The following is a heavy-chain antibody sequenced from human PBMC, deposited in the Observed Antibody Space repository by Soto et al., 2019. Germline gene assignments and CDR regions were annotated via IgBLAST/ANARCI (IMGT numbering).Heavy chain of an antibody. CDR3: ARENCISTSCFYYYGMDV. CDR2: MYNTGST. Sequence: PSETLSLTCTVSGGSISSYYWSWIRQPPGKGLEWIGYMYNTGSTVYNPSLKSRVTISVDTSKNQFSLKLNAVTAADTAVYYCARENCISTSCFYYYGMDVWGQGTTVTVSS. CDR1: GGSISSYY. D-gene: IGHD2-2*01. J-gene: IGHJ6*02. V-gene: IGHV4-59*01.